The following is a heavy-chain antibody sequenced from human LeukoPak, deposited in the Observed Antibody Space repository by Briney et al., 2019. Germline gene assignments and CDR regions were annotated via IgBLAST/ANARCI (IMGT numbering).Heavy chain of an antibody. CDR2: IIGGAGST. V-gene: IGHV3-23*01. CDR1: GFPFNNHG. Sequence: GGSLRLSCAASGFPFNNHGMSWVRQAPGKGLEWVSGIIGGAGSTYYADSVKGRFTISGDNSKNTLFLQMNSLRAEDTAVYYCAHGAMYQLDYWGQGTLVIVSS. D-gene: IGHD2-2*01. J-gene: IGHJ4*02. CDR3: AHGAMYQLDY.